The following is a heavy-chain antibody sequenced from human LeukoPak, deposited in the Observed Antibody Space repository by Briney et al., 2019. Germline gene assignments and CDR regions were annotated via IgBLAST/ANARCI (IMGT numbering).Heavy chain of an antibody. CDR3: ARVVRGNYGDYYFDY. V-gene: IGHV4-59*01. D-gene: IGHD4-11*01. CDR2: FYYSGST. Sequence: NPSETLSLTCTVSGGSISSYYWSWIRQPPGKGLEWIEFFYYSGSTNYNPSLKSRVSISVDTSKNQFSLKLSSVTAADTAVYYCARVVRGNYGDYYFDYWGQGTLVTVSS. CDR1: GGSISSYY. J-gene: IGHJ4*02.